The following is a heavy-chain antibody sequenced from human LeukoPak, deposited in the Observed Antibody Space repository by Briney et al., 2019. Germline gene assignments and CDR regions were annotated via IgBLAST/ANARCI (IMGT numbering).Heavy chain of an antibody. CDR3: AREKFLEWLGRYRAFDI. Sequence: SQTLSLTCTVSGGSISSGDYYWSWIRQPPGKGLEWIGYIYYSGSTYYNPSLKSRVTISVDTSKNQFSLKLSSVTAADTAVHYCAREKFLEWLGRYRAFDIWGQGTVVTVSS. CDR1: GGSISSGDYY. V-gene: IGHV4-30-4*08. D-gene: IGHD3-3*01. CDR2: IYYSGST. J-gene: IGHJ3*02.